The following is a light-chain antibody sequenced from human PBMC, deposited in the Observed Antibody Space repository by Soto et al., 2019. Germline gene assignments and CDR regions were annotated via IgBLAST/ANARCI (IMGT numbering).Light chain of an antibody. Sequence: EIVMTQSPATLSVSAGERATLSCRAIQSIRSSSLAWYQQKPGQAPRLLIYGASTRATGVPARFSGGGSGTEFSLIISSLQSEDFAVYYCQQFNNWPPGITFGQGTRLEIK. J-gene: IGKJ5*01. V-gene: IGKV3-15*01. CDR3: QQFNNWPPGIT. CDR1: QSIRSS. CDR2: GAS.